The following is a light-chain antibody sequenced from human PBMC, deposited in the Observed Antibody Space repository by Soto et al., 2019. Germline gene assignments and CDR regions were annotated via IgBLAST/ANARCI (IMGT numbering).Light chain of an antibody. J-gene: IGLJ3*02. CDR2: EVS. V-gene: IGLV2-23*02. Sequence: QSALTQPASVSGSRGQSMTISCTGTSSNVGRDNFVSWYLQYPGKAHELIIYEVSERPSTFFNRFSGSKSGNTASLTVSGLQSDDEADYYCCSYAGNNTLVFGGGTKVTVL. CDR3: CSYAGNNTLV. CDR1: SSNVGRDNF.